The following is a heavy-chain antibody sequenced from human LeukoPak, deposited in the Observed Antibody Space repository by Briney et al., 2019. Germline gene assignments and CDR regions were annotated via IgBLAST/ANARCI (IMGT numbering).Heavy chain of an antibody. CDR3: ARDIVVVVAATLQRWFDP. Sequence: GGSLRLSCAASRFTFSDYYMSWIRQAPGKGLEWVSYISSSSSYTNYADSVKGRFTISRDNAKNSLYLQMNSLRAEDTAVYYCARDIVVVVAATLQRWFDPWGQGTLVTVSS. J-gene: IGHJ5*02. CDR2: ISSSSSYT. V-gene: IGHV3-11*05. D-gene: IGHD2-15*01. CDR1: RFTFSDYY.